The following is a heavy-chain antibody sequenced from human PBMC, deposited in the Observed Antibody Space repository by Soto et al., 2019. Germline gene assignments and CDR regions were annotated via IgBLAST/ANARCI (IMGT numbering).Heavy chain of an antibody. V-gene: IGHV3-74*01. CDR3: ARDNRSGWYPYYYYGMDV. CDR1: GFTFSSYW. J-gene: IGHJ6*02. D-gene: IGHD6-19*01. Sequence: GGSLRLSCAASGFTFSSYWMHWVRQAPGKGLVWVSRINSDGSSTSYADSVKGRFTISRDNAKNTLYLQVNSLRAEDTAVYYCARDNRSGWYPYYYYGMDVWGQGTTVTVSS. CDR2: INSDGSST.